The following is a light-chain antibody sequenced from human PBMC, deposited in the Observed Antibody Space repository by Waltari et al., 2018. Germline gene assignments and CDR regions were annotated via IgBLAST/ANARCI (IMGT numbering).Light chain of an antibody. Sequence: QPVLTQPPSVSAAPGQRVTISCSGSAPHIGNNSVSWYQRPPGVPPKLPIYDNNKRPPGIPGRFSGSRAGTAATLGITGLQTGDEAEYYGGAWDTSLSVVILGGGTNLTVL. V-gene: IGLV1-51*01. CDR3: GAWDTSLSVVI. CDR1: APHIGNNS. J-gene: IGLJ2*01. CDR2: DNN.